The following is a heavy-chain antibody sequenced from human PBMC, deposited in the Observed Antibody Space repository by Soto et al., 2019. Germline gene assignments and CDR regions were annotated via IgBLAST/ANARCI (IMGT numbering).Heavy chain of an antibody. CDR2: IWSDGSNK. CDR1: GFTFSSYG. CDR3: ARGGGYGVRGVIITLPYYYGMDV. V-gene: IGHV3-33*01. D-gene: IGHD3-10*01. J-gene: IGHJ6*02. Sequence: GGSLRLSCAASGFTFSSYGIHWVRQAPGKGLERVAVIWSDGSNKYYADSVKGRFAISRDNSKNTLYLQMNSLRTEDTAVYYCARGGGYGVRGVIITLPYYYGMDVWGQGTTVTVSS.